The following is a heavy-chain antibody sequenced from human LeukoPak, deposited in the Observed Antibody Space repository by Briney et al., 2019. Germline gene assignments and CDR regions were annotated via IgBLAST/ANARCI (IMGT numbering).Heavy chain of an antibody. V-gene: IGHV4-59*08. CDR1: GASMSDYY. D-gene: IGHD3-9*01. CDR3: VRRVRYFGQNDY. CDR2: IYYTGST. J-gene: IGHJ4*02. Sequence: KSSETLSLTCTVSGASMSDYYWSCIRQPPGKGLEWIGYIYYTGSTNYNPSLKSRVTMSVDTSKNQISLKLSSVPAADSAVYYCVRRVRYFGQNDYWGQGTLVTVSS.